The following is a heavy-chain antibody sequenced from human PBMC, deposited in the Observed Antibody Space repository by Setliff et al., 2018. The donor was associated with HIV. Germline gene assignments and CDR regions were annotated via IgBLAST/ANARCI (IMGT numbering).Heavy chain of an antibody. V-gene: IGHV4-59*12. Sequence: SETLSLTCTVSGGSISSYYWSWIRQPPGKGLEWIGYIYYSGSTNYNPSLKSRVTISVDTSKNQFPLKLSSVTAADTAVYYCARVRVTTRAPTWFDPWGQGTLVTVSS. CDR1: GGSISSYY. J-gene: IGHJ5*02. D-gene: IGHD4-17*01. CDR2: IYYSGST. CDR3: ARVRVTTRAPTWFDP.